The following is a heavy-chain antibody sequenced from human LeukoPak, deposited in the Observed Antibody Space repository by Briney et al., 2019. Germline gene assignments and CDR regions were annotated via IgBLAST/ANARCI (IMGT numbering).Heavy chain of an antibody. V-gene: IGHV4-59*01. J-gene: IGHJ3*02. CDR1: GGSISSYY. CDR2: IYFSGIT. Sequence: SETLSLTCTVSGGSISSYYWSWIRQPPGKGLEWIGYIYFSGITNYDPSLKSRVTISVDTSKNQFSLKLSSVTAADTAVYYCARDLLGGDDAFDIWGQGTMVTVSS. CDR3: ARDLLGGDDAFDI.